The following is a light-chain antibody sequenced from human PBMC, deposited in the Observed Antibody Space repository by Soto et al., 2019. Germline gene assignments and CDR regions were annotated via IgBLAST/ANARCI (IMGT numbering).Light chain of an antibody. J-gene: IGLJ1*01. Sequence: SYPLSEPSSVSLSPGQKARITCSGDVLAKKYARWFQQKPGQAPVLVIYKDSERPSGIPERFSGSSSGTTVTLTISGAQVEDEADYYCYSAADNNGVFGTGTKVTVL. CDR1: VLAKKY. CDR3: YSAADNNGV. CDR2: KDS. V-gene: IGLV3-27*01.